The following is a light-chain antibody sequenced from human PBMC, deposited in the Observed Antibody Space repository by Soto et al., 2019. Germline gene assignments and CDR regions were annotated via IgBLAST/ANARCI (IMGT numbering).Light chain of an antibody. Sequence: DIQMTQSPSTLSASVGDRVTVTCRASQSINSWLAWYQQKPGKAPKLLIYDASSLQSGVPSRFNGSGFGTEFTLTTASLQPDDFATYYFQQYENFPGPFGPGTTVDIX. CDR1: QSINSW. V-gene: IGKV1-5*01. CDR3: QQYENFPGP. CDR2: DAS. J-gene: IGKJ1*01.